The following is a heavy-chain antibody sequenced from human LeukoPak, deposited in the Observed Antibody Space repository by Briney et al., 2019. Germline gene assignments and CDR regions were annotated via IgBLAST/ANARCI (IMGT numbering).Heavy chain of an antibody. V-gene: IGHV3-23*01. Sequence: PGGSLRLSCAASGFTFSSYAMSWVRQAPGKGLEWVSAISGSGGSTYYADSVKGRFTISRDNSKNTRYLQMNSLRAQYTAVYYCAKGDCSGGSCYDDAFDIWGQGTMVTVSS. D-gene: IGHD2-15*01. CDR1: GFTFSSYA. CDR3: AKGDCSGGSCYDDAFDI. CDR2: ISGSGGST. J-gene: IGHJ3*02.